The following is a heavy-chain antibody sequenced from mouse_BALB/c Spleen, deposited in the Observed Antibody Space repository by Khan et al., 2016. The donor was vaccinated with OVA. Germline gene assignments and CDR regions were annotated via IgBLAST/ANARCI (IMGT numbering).Heavy chain of an antibody. Sequence: DVQLQESGPGLVKPSQSLSLTCTVTGYSITSDYAWNWIRQFPGNKLEWMGYISYSGNTNYNPSLKSRISITRDTSKNQFFLQLNSVTTEDTATXYFARVYGWDFDYWGQGTTLTVSS. V-gene: IGHV3-2*02. D-gene: IGHD2-10*02. CDR2: ISYSGNT. CDR1: GYSITSDYA. J-gene: IGHJ2*01. CDR3: ARVYGWDFDY.